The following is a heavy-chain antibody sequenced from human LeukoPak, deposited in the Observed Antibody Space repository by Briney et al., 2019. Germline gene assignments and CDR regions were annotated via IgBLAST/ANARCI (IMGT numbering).Heavy chain of an antibody. D-gene: IGHD3-10*01. CDR1: GGSISSSSYY. CDR3: ARLRRYYGSAKHRYAFDI. CDR2: IYYSGST. J-gene: IGHJ3*02. Sequence: SSETLSLTCTVSGGSISSSSYYWGWIGQPPGKGLEWIGSIYYSGSTYYNPSLKSRVTISVDTSKNQFSLKLSSVTAADTAVYYCARLRRYYGSAKHRYAFDIWGQGTMVTVSS. V-gene: IGHV4-39*01.